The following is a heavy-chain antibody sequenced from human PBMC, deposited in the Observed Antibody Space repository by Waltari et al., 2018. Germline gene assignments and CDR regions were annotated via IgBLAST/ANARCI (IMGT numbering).Heavy chain of an antibody. CDR3: ARTHGYGEGYFDY. CDR1: GGSLSSSSYY. J-gene: IGHJ4*02. Sequence: QLQLQESGPGLVKPSETLSLTCTVSGGSLSSSSYYWGWIRQPPGKGLEWIGSIYYSGSTYYNPSLKSRVTISVDTSKNQVSLKLSSVTAADTAVYYCARTHGYGEGYFDYWGQGTLVTVSS. D-gene: IGHD5-12*01. V-gene: IGHV4-39*07. CDR2: IYYSGST.